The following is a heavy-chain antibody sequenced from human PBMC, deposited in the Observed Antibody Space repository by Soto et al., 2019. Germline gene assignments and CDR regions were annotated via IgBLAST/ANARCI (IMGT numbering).Heavy chain of an antibody. V-gene: IGHV3-30-3*01. D-gene: IGHD6-19*01. Sequence: QVQLVESGGGVVQPGRSLRLSCAASGFTFSSYAMHWVRQAPGKGLEWVAVISYDGSNKYYADSVKGRFTISRDNSKNTVDLKMNSLRAEDTAVYYCAGDRAGGIAVAGFYWGQGSVVTVSS. CDR3: AGDRAGGIAVAGFY. CDR1: GFTFSSYA. J-gene: IGHJ4*02. CDR2: ISYDGSNK.